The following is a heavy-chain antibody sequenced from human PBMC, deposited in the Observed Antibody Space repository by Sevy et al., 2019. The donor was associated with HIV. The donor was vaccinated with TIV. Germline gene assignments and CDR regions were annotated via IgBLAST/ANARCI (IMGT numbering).Heavy chain of an antibody. V-gene: IGHV3-7*03. D-gene: IGHD3-3*01. Sequence: GGSLRLSCAASGFTFSSYWMSWVRQAPGKGLEWVANIKQDGSEKYYVDSVKGRFTISRDNAKNSLYLQMNSLRAEDTAVYYCARGYGGIFGVAYGDYYGMDVWGQGTTVTVSS. CDR3: ARGYGGIFGVAYGDYYGMDV. CDR1: GFTFSSYW. J-gene: IGHJ6*02. CDR2: IKQDGSEK.